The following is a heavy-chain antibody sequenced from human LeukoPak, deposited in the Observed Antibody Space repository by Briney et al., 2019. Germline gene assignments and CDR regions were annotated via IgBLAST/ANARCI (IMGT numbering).Heavy chain of an antibody. J-gene: IGHJ4*02. CDR3: AKGHYDDWYYFDY. D-gene: IGHD3-3*01. V-gene: IGHV3-23*01. CDR1: GFTFSGFA. CDR2: ITTSGGET. Sequence: GGSLRLSCATSGFTFSGFAMCWVRQAPGKGLEWVSAITTSGGETNYADSVRGRFTISRDNSKSTLFLQMHSLRGDDTAVYYCAKGHYDDWYYFDYWGQGALVTVSS.